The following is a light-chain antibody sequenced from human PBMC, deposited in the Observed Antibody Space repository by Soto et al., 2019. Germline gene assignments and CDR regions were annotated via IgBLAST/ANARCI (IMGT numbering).Light chain of an antibody. CDR3: QQYNNWPPFMYT. CDR1: QSVSSN. J-gene: IGKJ2*01. CDR2: RAS. V-gene: IGKV3-15*01. Sequence: EIVMTQSPATLSVSPGERATLSCRASQSVSSNLAWYQQKPGQAPRLLIYRASTRATGIPARFSGSGSGTEVTLTISSLQSEDFAVYYCQQYNNWPPFMYTFGQGTKLEIK.